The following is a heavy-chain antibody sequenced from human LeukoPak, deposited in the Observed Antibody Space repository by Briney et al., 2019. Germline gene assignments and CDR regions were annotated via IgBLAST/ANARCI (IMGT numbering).Heavy chain of an antibody. CDR3: ARDYKYAFDN. Sequence: GGSLRLSCAASGFTFSDYSMNWVRQAPGKGLEWISYIGIDSGNTNYADSVKGRFTISGDKAKDSLYLQINSLRVEDTAVYYCARDYKYAFDNWGQGTLVTVSS. V-gene: IGHV3-48*01. CDR2: IGIDSGNT. J-gene: IGHJ4*02. D-gene: IGHD5-24*01. CDR1: GFTFSDYS.